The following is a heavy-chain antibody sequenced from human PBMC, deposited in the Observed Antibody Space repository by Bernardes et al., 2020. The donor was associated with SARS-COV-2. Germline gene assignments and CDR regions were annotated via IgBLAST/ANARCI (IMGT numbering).Heavy chain of an antibody. D-gene: IGHD3-22*01. J-gene: IGHJ4*02. V-gene: IGHV4-59*08. CDR1: GGSISSYT. CDR2: IYYTGST. Sequence: SETLSLTCTVSGGSISSYTWSWIRQPPGKGPEWMGYIYYTGSTNYNPSLKSRVAISGDTSTNQISLKLTSVTAADTAVYFCARHGDFYDSSAYYSIYFDSWGQGTLVTVSS. CDR3: ARHGDFYDSSAYYSIYFDS.